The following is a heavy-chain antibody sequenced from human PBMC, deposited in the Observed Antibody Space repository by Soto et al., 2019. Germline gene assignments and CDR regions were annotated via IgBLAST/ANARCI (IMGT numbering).Heavy chain of an antibody. D-gene: IGHD3-16*01. Sequence: EVQLLESGGGLVQPGGSLRLSCAASGFTFSSYAMRWVRQAPGKGLEWVSAISGSGDSTYYADSVKGRFTISRDNSKNTLYLQINSLRAEDTAIYYCARLGRGSYYDCWGQGTLVTVSS. V-gene: IGHV3-23*01. CDR3: ARLGRGSYYDC. J-gene: IGHJ4*02. CDR1: GFTFSSYA. CDR2: ISGSGDST.